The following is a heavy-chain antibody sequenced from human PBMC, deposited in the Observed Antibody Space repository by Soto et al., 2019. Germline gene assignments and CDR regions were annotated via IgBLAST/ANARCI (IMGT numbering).Heavy chain of an antibody. J-gene: IGHJ4*02. D-gene: IGHD2-15*01. V-gene: IGHV4-59*08. CDR1: GGSISSYY. CDR2: IYYSGST. Sequence: PSETLSLTCTVSGGSISSYYWSWIRQPPGKGLEWIGYIYYSGSTNYNPSLKSRVTISVDTSKNQFSLKLSSVTAADKAVYYCARRGGRTFDYWGQGTLVNVSS. CDR3: ARRGGRTFDY.